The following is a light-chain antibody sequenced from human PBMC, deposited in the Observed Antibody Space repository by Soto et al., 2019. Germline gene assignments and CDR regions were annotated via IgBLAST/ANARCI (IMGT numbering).Light chain of an antibody. CDR3: QQFNSYPLT. Sequence: DIHLTQSPSFLSASVGDRVTITCRASQGIASSLAWYQQKAGKAPKLLIYAASTLESGVPSRFSGSGSGTEFTLTISSLQPEDFAIYYWQQFNSYPLTFGGGTKVEIK. CDR1: QGIASS. V-gene: IGKV1-9*01. J-gene: IGKJ4*01. CDR2: AAS.